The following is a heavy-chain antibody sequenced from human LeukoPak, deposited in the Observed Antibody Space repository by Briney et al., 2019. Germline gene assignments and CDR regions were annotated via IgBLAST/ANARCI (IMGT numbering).Heavy chain of an antibody. V-gene: IGHV3-7*01. J-gene: IGHJ4*02. CDR2: IKQDGSEK. CDR1: GFTFSSYW. Sequence: GGSLRLSCAASGFTFSSYWMSWVRQAPGKGLEWVANIKQDGSEKYYVDSVKGRFTISRDNSKNTLYLQMNSLRAEDTAVYYCAKVPVGATEIYFDYWGQGTLVTVSS. D-gene: IGHD1-26*01. CDR3: AKVPVGATEIYFDY.